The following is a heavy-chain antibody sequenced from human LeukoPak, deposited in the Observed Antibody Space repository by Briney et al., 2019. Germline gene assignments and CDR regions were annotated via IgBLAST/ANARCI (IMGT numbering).Heavy chain of an antibody. D-gene: IGHD3-9*01. Sequence: PVASLRLSCAPSGFTFSKYAMRWVRQAPGKGLGWVSAILGSGGRTYYADSVKSRFTVSRDNSKSTLYLQMNSLRAEDTALYYCAKWGDYDVLTGYYVPDYWGQGTLVTVSS. CDR3: AKWGDYDVLTGYYVPDY. J-gene: IGHJ4*02. CDR1: GFTFSKYA. V-gene: IGHV3-23*01. CDR2: ILGSGGRT.